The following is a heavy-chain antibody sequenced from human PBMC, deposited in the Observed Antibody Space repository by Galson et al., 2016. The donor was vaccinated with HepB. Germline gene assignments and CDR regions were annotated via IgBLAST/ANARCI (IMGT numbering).Heavy chain of an antibody. D-gene: IGHD1-26*01. CDR1: GFTFANCA. V-gene: IGHV3-23*01. CDR2: ISGHGSNI. J-gene: IGHJ4*02. Sequence: SLRLSCAVSGFTFANCAMSWVRQAPGKGLEWVSTISGHGSNIYYADSVKGRFTISRDNSKNTLYLQLNSLRGEDTAVYYCAKGVGELLNPVDYWGQGTLCTVSS. CDR3: AKGVGELLNPVDY.